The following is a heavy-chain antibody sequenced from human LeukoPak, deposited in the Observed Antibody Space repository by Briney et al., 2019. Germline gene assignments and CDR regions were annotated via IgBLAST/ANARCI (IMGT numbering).Heavy chain of an antibody. CDR3: TRGNIVVVPAAPPAY. D-gene: IGHD2-2*01. J-gene: IGHJ4*02. CDR1: GYTFTSYY. V-gene: IGHV1-46*01. Sequence: ASVKVSCKXSGYTFTSYYIHWVRQAPGQGLEWMGIINPSGDSTTYAQKFQGRVTMTRDTSTNTVYLELSSLTSEDTALYYCTRGNIVVVPAAPPAYWGQGTLVTVSS. CDR2: INPSGDST.